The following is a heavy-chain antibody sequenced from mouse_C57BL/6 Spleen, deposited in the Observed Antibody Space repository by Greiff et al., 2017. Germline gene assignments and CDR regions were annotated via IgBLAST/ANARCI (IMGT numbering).Heavy chain of an antibody. V-gene: IGHV1-72*01. Sequence: VQLQQSGAELVKPGASVKLSCKASGYTFTSYWMHWVKQRPGRGLEWIGRIDPNSGGTKYNEKFKSKATLTVDTPSSTAYMQLSSLTSEDAAVYYCARDDYDEYYAMDYWGQGTSVTVSS. CDR1: GYTFTSYW. J-gene: IGHJ4*01. CDR2: IDPNSGGT. D-gene: IGHD2-4*01. CDR3: ARDDYDEYYAMDY.